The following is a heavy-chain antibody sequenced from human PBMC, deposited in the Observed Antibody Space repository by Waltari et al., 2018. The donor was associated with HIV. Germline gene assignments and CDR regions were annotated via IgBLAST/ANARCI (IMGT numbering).Heavy chain of an antibody. CDR3: AALVYCSGGSCYPGDY. V-gene: IGHV4-34*01. D-gene: IGHD2-15*01. Sequence: QVQLQQWGAGLLKPSETLSLTCAVSGGSFSGYYWSWIRQPPGKGLEWIGEINHSGSTNYNPSLKSRVTISVDTSKNQFSLKLSSVTAADTAVYYCAALVYCSGGSCYPGDYWGQGTLVTVSS. CDR1: GGSFSGYY. CDR2: INHSGST. J-gene: IGHJ4*02.